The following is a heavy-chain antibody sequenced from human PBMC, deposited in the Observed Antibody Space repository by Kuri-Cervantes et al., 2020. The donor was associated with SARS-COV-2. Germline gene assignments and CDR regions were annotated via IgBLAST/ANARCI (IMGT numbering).Heavy chain of an antibody. D-gene: IGHD3-3*01. Sequence: ASVKVSCKASGYTFTSHYIDWVRQSPGQGLEWMGIINPSGGSTNYAQKFRGRVTMTRNTSISTAYMELSSLRSEDTAVYYCATDFLRFLEWFPWGQGTMVTVSS. J-gene: IGHJ3*01. CDR1: GYTFTSHY. V-gene: IGHV1-46*01. CDR3: ATDFLRFLEWFP. CDR2: INPSGGST.